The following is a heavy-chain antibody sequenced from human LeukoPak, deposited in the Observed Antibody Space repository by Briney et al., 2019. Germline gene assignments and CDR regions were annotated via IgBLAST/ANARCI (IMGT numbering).Heavy chain of an antibody. D-gene: IGHD3-10*01. CDR3: ARRITMVRGVNIRYYFDY. CDR1: GFTFSSYS. CDR2: ISSSSSYI. V-gene: IGHV3-21*04. J-gene: IGHJ4*02. Sequence: GGSLRLSCAASGFTFSSYSMNWVRQAPGKGLEWVSSISSSSSYIYYADSVKGRFTISRDNAKNSLYLQMNSLRAEDTALYYCARRITMVRGVNIRYYFDYWGQGTLVTVSS.